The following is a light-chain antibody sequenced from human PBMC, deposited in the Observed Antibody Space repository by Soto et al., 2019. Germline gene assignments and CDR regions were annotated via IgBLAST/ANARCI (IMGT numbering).Light chain of an antibody. V-gene: IGLV1-44*01. CDR3: AAWYDSLNGVV. J-gene: IGLJ2*01. CDR1: SSNIGSNS. CDR2: SSN. Sequence: QSVLTQPPSASGTPGQRVTISCSGSSSNIGSNSVNWYQQLPGTAPKLRMYSSNQRPSGVPDRFSGSKAGTSASLAISGLQSEDEADYYCAAWYDSLNGVVFGGGTKVTVL.